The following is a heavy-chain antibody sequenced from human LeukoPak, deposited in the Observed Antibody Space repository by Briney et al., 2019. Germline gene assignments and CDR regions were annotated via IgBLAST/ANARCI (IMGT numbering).Heavy chain of an antibody. CDR2: MNPNSGNT. CDR1: GYTFTSYD. Sequence: VSVKVSCKASGYTFTSYDINWVRQATGQGLEWMGWMNPNSGNTGYAQKFQGRVTMTRNTSISTAYMELSSLRSEDTAVYYCARALFRGSGRAGYYMDVWGKGATDTISS. V-gene: IGHV1-8*02. J-gene: IGHJ6*03. CDR3: ARALFRGSGRAGYYMDV. D-gene: IGHD3-10*01.